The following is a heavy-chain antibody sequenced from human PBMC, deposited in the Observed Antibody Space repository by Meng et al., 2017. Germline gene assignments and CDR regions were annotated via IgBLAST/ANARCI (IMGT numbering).Heavy chain of an antibody. V-gene: IGHV1-18*01. J-gene: IGHJ3*02. CDR2: ISAYNGNT. CDR1: GYTFTSYG. D-gene: IGHD1-26*01. CDR3: ARDFPSESYLVVAFDI. Sequence: ASVKVSCKASGYTFTSYGISWVRQAPGQGLEWMGWISAYNGNTNYAQKLQGRVTMPTDTSKSTAYMELRSMRSDDTAVYYCARDFPSESYLVVAFDIWGQGTMVTVSS.